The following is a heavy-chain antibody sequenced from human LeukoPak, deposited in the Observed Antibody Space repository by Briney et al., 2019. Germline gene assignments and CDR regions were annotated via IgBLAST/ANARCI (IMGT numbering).Heavy chain of an antibody. V-gene: IGHV3-30*03. CDR2: IAHDGSNK. J-gene: IGHJ4*02. CDR3: ARSFFQWNYGSCLDS. D-gene: IGHD1-7*01. Sequence: GGSLRLSCAASGFSFRSYGMHWVRQAPGKGLEWVALIAHDGSNKYYADSVKGRFTISRDNSRSILYLQMNSLRPEDTAVYSCARSFFQWNYGSCLDSWGQGTLVTVSS. CDR1: GFSFRSYG.